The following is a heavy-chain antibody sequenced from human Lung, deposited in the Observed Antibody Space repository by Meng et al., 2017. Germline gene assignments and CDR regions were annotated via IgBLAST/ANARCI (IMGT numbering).Heavy chain of an antibody. V-gene: IGHV4-34*01. CDR1: GGSFSGYY. CDR2: INHSGRT. Sequence: QVQLQHRGAGLLRPSWTLSPTCVVPGGSFSGYYWSWIRQPPGKGLEWIGEINHSGRTNYNPSLESRATISVDTSQNNLSLKLSSVTAADSAVYYCARGPTTMAHDFDYWGQGTLVTVSS. CDR3: ARGPTTMAHDFDY. J-gene: IGHJ4*02. D-gene: IGHD4-11*01.